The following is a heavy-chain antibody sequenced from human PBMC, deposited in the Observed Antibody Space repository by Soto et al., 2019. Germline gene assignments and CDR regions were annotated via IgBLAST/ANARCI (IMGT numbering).Heavy chain of an antibody. CDR2: IHSDVSST. CDR1: GFTFSSYW. CDR3: ASLFSSPYDDNYGMDV. V-gene: IGHV3-74*01. J-gene: IGHJ6*02. D-gene: IGHD2-21*01. Sequence: EVQLVESGGGLVQPGGSLRLSCAASGFTFSSYWMHWVRQAPGKGLVWVSRIHSDVSSTSYADSVKGRFTISRDNAKNTLYLQKNSHRAEDTAVYYCASLFSSPYDDNYGMDVWGQGTTVTVSS.